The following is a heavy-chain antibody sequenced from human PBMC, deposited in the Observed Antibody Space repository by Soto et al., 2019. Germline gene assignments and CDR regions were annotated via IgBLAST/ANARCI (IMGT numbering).Heavy chain of an antibody. J-gene: IGHJ4*02. V-gene: IGHV4-4*07. CDR3: ARRMTPPGAPASYYFDS. CDR1: GASITGSSY. D-gene: IGHD2-8*02. CDR2: FSLSGTT. Sequence: SETLSLTCTVSGASITGSSYWSWIRQPAGKGLEWIGRFSLSGTTNYNPALRSRVTMSADVFKNQITLRLPSVTAADTALYYCARRMTPPGAPASYYFDSWGQGTLVTVSS.